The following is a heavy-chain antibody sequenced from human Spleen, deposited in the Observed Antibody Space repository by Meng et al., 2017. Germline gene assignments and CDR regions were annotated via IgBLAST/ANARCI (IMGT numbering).Heavy chain of an antibody. CDR2: ISSSGSTI. Sequence: GESLKISCAASGFTFSDYYMSWIRQAPGKGLEWASYISSSGSTIYYADSVKGRFTISRDNAKNSLYLQMNSLRAEDTAVYYCAREHYYDSSGYYLEYFDYWGQGTLVTVSS. CDR3: AREHYYDSSGYYLEYFDY. V-gene: IGHV3-11*01. CDR1: GFTFSDYY. J-gene: IGHJ4*02. D-gene: IGHD3-22*01.